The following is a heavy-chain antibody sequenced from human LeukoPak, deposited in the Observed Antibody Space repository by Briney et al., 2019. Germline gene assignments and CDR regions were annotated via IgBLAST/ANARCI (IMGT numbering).Heavy chain of an antibody. J-gene: IGHJ2*01. Sequence: SETLSLTCTVSGGSISSSGYYWDWIRQPPGKGLEWIGNIYYGGSTYYNPSLKSRVTISVDTSKNQFSLKLSSVTAADTAVYYCARQFGYYYGSGSSYWYFDLWGRGTLVTVSS. V-gene: IGHV4-39*01. CDR1: GGSISSSGYY. CDR3: ARQFGYYYGSGSSYWYFDL. CDR2: IYYGGST. D-gene: IGHD3-10*01.